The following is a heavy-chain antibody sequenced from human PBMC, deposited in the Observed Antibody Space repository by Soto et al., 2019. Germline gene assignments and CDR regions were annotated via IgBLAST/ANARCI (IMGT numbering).Heavy chain of an antibody. CDR2: IMPMFGAA. D-gene: IGHD6-25*01. Sequence: ASVKVSCKASGGTFSNYAISWVRQAPGQGLEWMGSIMPMFGAANYAQKFQGTVTITADESTTTVYMELSNLRSEDTAVYFCARGSIAAASYFDYWGQGTLVTVSS. V-gene: IGHV1-69*13. CDR3: ARGSIAAASYFDY. CDR1: GGTFSNYA. J-gene: IGHJ4*02.